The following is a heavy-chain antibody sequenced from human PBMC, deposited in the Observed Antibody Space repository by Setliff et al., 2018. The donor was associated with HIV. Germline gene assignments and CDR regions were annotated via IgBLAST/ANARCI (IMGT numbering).Heavy chain of an antibody. CDR3: ARVVPAKNYYDSSPYFDY. CDR1: GGSISSSSYY. J-gene: IGHJ4*02. Sequence: SETLSLTCTVSGGSISSSSYYWSWIRQPPGKGLEWIGYIYYSGSTNYNPSLKSRVTISVDTSKNQFSLKLSSVTAADTAVYYCARVVPAKNYYDSSPYFDYWGQGTLVTVSS. V-gene: IGHV4-61*01. CDR2: IYYSGST. D-gene: IGHD3-22*01.